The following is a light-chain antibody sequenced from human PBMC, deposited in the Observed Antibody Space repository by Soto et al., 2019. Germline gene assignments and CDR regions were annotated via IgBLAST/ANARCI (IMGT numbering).Light chain of an antibody. CDR2: GAS. Sequence: DIQMTQSPSSLSASVGDRVTITCRASQGISNNLAWYQQRPGKVPKLLIHGASTLQSGVPSRFSGSGSGTEFTLTISSLQPEDVATYYCQKYNSVPLTFGPGTKVDIK. CDR1: QGISNN. J-gene: IGKJ3*01. V-gene: IGKV1-27*01. CDR3: QKYNSVPLT.